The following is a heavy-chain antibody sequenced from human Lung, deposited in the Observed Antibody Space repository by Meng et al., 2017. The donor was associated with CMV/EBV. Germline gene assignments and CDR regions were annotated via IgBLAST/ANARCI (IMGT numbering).Heavy chain of an antibody. CDR2: IYSGDDST. Sequence: GGSLRLXCAASGFTFSTFAMSWVRQAPGKGLQWVSVIYSGDDSTYYADSVKGRFTISRDNSKNMLYLQMNSLRAEDSAVYFCAKGKGGGYYYYYGMDVWGRRTTVTVSS. D-gene: IGHD3-16*01. J-gene: IGHJ6*02. CDR3: AKGKGGGYYYYYGMDV. V-gene: IGHV3-23*03. CDR1: GFTFSTFA.